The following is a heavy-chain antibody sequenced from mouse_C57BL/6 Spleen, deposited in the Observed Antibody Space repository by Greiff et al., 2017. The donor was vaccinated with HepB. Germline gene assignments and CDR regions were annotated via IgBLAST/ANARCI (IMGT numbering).Heavy chain of an antibody. CDR2: IYPGDGDT. Sequence: QVQLQQSGPELVKPGASVKISCKASGYAFSSSWMNWVKQRPGKGLEWIGRIYPGDGDTNYNGKFKGKATLTADKSSSTAYMQLSSLTSEDSAVYFCARHYSTHWYFDVWGTGTTVTVSS. CDR3: ARHYSTHWYFDV. CDR1: GYAFSSSW. J-gene: IGHJ1*03. D-gene: IGHD1-1*01. V-gene: IGHV1-82*01.